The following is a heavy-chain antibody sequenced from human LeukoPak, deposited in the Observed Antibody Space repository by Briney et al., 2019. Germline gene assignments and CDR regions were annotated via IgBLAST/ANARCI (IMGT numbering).Heavy chain of an antibody. J-gene: IGHJ4*02. CDR3: ARGAPQDSSGYLSD. Sequence: SVKVSCKASGGTFSSYVISWVRQAPGQGLEWMGRIIPILGIANYAQKFQGRVTITADKSTSTAYMELSSLRSEDTAVYYCARGAPQDSSGYLSDWGQGTLVTVSS. D-gene: IGHD3-22*01. CDR2: IIPILGIA. CDR1: GGTFSSYV. V-gene: IGHV1-69*04.